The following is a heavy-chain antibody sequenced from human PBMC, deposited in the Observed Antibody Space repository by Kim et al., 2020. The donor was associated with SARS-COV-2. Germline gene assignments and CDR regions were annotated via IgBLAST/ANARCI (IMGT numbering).Heavy chain of an antibody. Sequence: GGSLRLSCAASGFTFSSYWMSWVRQAPGKGLEWVANVKQDGSEKYYVDSVKGRFTISRDNAKNSLYLQMSSLRAEDTAIYYCARDSYSISWSPSDFWGQGTLVIVFS. V-gene: IGHV3-7*01. CDR2: VKQDGSEK. CDR3: ARDSYSISWSPSDF. CDR1: GFTFSSYW. D-gene: IGHD6-13*01. J-gene: IGHJ4*02.